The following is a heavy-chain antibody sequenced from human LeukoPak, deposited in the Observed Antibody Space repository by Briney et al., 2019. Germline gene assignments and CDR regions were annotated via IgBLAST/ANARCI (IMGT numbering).Heavy chain of an antibody. D-gene: IGHD3-10*01. J-gene: IGHJ4*02. CDR3: AKADGSGSYSDF. V-gene: IGHV3-23*01. CDR1: GFTFSSYA. CDR2: ISGSGGST. Sequence: GGSLGLSCAASGFTFSSYAMSWFRQAPGKGLEWVSAISGSGGSTYYADSVKGRFTISRDNSKNTLYLQMNSLRAEDTAVYYCAKADGSGSYSDFWGQGTLVTVSS.